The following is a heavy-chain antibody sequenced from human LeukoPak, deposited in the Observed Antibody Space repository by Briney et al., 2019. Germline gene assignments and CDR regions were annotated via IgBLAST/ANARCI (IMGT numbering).Heavy chain of an antibody. J-gene: IGHJ4*02. CDR2: VNSDGSST. CDR1: GFTFSSYW. Sequence: SGGSLRLSCAASGFTFSSYWMHWVRQAPGKGLVWVSRVNSDGSSTTYADSVKGRFTISRANAKNTLYLKMNSLRAEDTAVYYCARGSTQYSSGWYGLDYWGQGTLVTVSS. D-gene: IGHD6-19*01. CDR3: ARGSTQYSSGWYGLDY. V-gene: IGHV3-74*01.